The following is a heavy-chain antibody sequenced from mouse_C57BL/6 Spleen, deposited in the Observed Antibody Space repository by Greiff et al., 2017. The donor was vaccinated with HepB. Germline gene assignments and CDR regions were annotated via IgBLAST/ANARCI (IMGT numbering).Heavy chain of an antibody. J-gene: IGHJ4*01. CDR2: INPYNGDT. CDR3: ARESTVVAPYAMDY. CDR1: GYSFTGYF. D-gene: IGHD1-1*01. V-gene: IGHV1-20*01. Sequence: VQLQQSGPELVKPGDSVKISCKASGYSFTGYFMNWVMQSHGKSLEWIGRINPYNGDTFYNQKFKGKATLTVDKSSSTAHMELRSLTSEDSAVYYCARESTVVAPYAMDYWGQGTSVTVSS.